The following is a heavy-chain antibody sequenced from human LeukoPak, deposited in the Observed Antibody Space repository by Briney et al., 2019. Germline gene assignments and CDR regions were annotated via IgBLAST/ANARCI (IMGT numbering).Heavy chain of an antibody. CDR3: ARVPPDHYYDSSGSFDY. CDR2: IIPIFGTA. CDR1: GGAFSSYA. D-gene: IGHD3-22*01. Sequence: GASVKVSCKASGGAFSSYAISWVRQAPGQGLEWMGGIIPIFGTANYAQKFQGRVTITADESTSTAYMELSSLRSEDTAVYYCARVPPDHYYDSSGSFDYWGQGTLVTVSS. V-gene: IGHV1-69*01. J-gene: IGHJ4*02.